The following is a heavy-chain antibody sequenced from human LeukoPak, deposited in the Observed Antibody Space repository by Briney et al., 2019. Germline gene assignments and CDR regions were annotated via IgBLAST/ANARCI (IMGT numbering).Heavy chain of an antibody. Sequence: PGGSLRLSCVASGFTFDYYGMGWVRQAPGKGLVWVSRIKNAGIDTIYADSVKGRFTVSRDNAKNTVYLQLSSLRAEDTAVYYCARGGYGHNMDVWGEGTTVTVSS. J-gene: IGHJ6*03. CDR1: GFTFDYYG. V-gene: IGHV3-74*01. CDR3: ARGGYGHNMDV. D-gene: IGHD3-10*01. CDR2: IKNAGIDT.